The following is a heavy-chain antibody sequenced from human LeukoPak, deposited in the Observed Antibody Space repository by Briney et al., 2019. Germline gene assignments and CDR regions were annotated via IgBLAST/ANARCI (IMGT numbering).Heavy chain of an antibody. CDR1: GGSISSYY. CDR3: ARGSRITD. D-gene: IGHD3-10*01. V-gene: IGHV4-59*01. Sequence: PSETLSLTCTVSGGSISSYYWNWFRNPPGKGLEWIGYIYYSGSTNYNPSLKSRVTISLDTSKNQFSLKLSSVTAADTAVYYCARGSRITDWGQGTLVTVSS. CDR2: IYYSGST. J-gene: IGHJ4*02.